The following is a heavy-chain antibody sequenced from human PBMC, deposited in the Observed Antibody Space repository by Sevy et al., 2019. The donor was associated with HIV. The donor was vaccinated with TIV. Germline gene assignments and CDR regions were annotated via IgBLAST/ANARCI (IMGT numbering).Heavy chain of an antibody. CDR3: AKDFNGYNGMDV. Sequence: GGSLRLSCAASGFTFGTFGMHWVRQAPGKGLEWVAVISYGGSSKYYGDSVKGRFIISRDNSKNTLYLQMSSLRPEDTAMYYCAKDFNGYNGMDVWGQGTTVTVSS. D-gene: IGHD2-2*02. J-gene: IGHJ6*02. V-gene: IGHV3-30*18. CDR1: GFTFGTFG. CDR2: ISYGGSSK.